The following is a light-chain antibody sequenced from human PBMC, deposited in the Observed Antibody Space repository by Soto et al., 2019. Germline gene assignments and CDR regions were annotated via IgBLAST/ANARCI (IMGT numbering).Light chain of an antibody. V-gene: IGLV2-14*01. CDR1: SSDVGGYNY. CDR3: SSYTSSSTPYV. Sequence: SVLTQPAYGSGSPGQSSTISCTRTSSDVGGYNYVSWYQQHPGKAPKVMIYDVSHRPSGVSNRFSGSKSGNTASLIISGLQAEDEADYYCSSYTSSSTPYVFGTGTKVTVL. J-gene: IGLJ1*01. CDR2: DVS.